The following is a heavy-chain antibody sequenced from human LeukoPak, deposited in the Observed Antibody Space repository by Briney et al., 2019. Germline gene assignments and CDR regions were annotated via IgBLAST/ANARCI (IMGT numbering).Heavy chain of an antibody. CDR1: GITLSNYR. CDR3: ATGGGSGY. Sequence: GGSLRLSCTASGITLSNYRMHWVRHAPGKGLVAVSRIDSDGSNIVYADSVKGRFTISRDNAKNTLYLKMDSLRAEDTAVYYCATGGGSGYWGQGTLVTVSS. V-gene: IGHV3-74*01. D-gene: IGHD3-10*01. J-gene: IGHJ4*02. CDR2: IDSDGSNI.